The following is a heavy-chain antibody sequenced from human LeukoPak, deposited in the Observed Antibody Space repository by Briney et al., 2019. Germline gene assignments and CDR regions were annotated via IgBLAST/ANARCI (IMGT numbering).Heavy chain of an antibody. V-gene: IGHV3-15*01. D-gene: IGHD6-13*01. CDR2: IKSKTDGGTT. Sequence: GGSLRLSCAASGFTFSNAWMSWVRQAPGKGLEWVGRIKSKTDGGTTDYAAPVKGRFTISRDNAKNSLYLQMNSLRAEDAAVYYCASLSSSFLVDYWGQGTLVTVSS. CDR3: ASLSSSFLVDY. CDR1: GFTFSNAW. J-gene: IGHJ4*02.